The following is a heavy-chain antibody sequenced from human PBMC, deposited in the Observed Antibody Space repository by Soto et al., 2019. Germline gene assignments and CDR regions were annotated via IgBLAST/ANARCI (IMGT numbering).Heavy chain of an antibody. CDR1: GGSISSGDYY. CDR3: VRGRYYGSGPVSY. Sequence: SETPSLTCTVSGGSISSGDYYWSWIRQPPGKGLEWIGYIYYSGSTYYNPSLKSRVTISVDTSKNQFSLKLSSVTAADTAVYYCVRGRYYGSGPVSYWGQGTLVTVSS. D-gene: IGHD3-10*01. J-gene: IGHJ4*02. V-gene: IGHV4-30-4*01. CDR2: IYYSGST.